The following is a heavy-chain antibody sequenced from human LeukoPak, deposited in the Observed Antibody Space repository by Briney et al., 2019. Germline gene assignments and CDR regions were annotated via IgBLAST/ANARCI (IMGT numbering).Heavy chain of an antibody. J-gene: IGHJ2*01. D-gene: IGHD3-10*01. Sequence: PGGSLRLSCTASGFTFSDYSMNWVRQAPGKGLEWVSFFSSSGNTIYYADSVKGRFTISRDSAKNSLYLQMNSLRDEDTAVYYCARVRGSGLNYWYFDLWGRGTLVTVSS. CDR2: FSSSGNTI. CDR3: ARVRGSGLNYWYFDL. V-gene: IGHV3-48*02. CDR1: GFTFSDYS.